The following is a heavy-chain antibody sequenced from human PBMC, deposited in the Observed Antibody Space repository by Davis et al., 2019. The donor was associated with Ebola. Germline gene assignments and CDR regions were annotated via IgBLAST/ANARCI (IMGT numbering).Heavy chain of an antibody. V-gene: IGHV4-61*01. Sequence: MPGGSLRLSCTVSGGSVSSGSYYWSWIRQPPGKGLEWIGYIYYSGSTNYNPSLKSRVTISVDTSKNQFSLKLSSVTAADTAVYYCARGPNWGYWYCDYWGQGTLVTVSS. CDR3: ARGPNWGYWYCDY. J-gene: IGHJ4*02. CDR2: IYYSGST. D-gene: IGHD7-27*01. CDR1: GGSVSSGSYY.